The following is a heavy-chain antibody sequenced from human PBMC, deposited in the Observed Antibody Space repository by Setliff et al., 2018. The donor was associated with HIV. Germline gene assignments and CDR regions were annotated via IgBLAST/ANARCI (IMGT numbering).Heavy chain of an antibody. Sequence: GASVKVSCKASGGRFRSFGFSWIRQAPGQGLEWMGGIIPILGKVEYAQRFQDRVKITADESTSTAYMEMSSLTSEDTAIYYCARSDSGWPHYQYHHTDVWGKGTTVTVSS. CDR3: ARSDSGWPHYQYHHTDV. CDR2: IIPILGKV. J-gene: IGHJ6*04. D-gene: IGHD6-19*01. CDR1: GGRFRSFG. V-gene: IGHV1-69*10.